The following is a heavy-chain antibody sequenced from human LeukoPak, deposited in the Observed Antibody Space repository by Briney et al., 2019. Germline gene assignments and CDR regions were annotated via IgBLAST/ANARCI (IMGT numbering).Heavy chain of an antibody. CDR1: GGSFSGYY. J-gene: IGHJ4*02. Sequence: PSETLSLTCAVYGGSFSGYYWSWLRQPPGKGLEWIGEINHSGSTNYNPSLKSRVTISVDTSKNQFSLKLSSVTAADTAVYYCARLAGAYRGYSYGLGSDYWGQGTLVTVSS. CDR3: ARLAGAYRGYSYGLGSDY. CDR2: INHSGST. V-gene: IGHV4-34*01. D-gene: IGHD5-18*01.